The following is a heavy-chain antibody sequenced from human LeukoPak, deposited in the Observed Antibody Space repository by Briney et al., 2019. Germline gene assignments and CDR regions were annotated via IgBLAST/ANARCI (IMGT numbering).Heavy chain of an antibody. CDR3: ASQSGSYRLGAFDI. Sequence: PGESLKISCKGSGYSFSTYWLAWVRQMPGKGLEWMGIIYPGDSDTRYSPSFQGQVTISADKSISTAYLQWSSLKAADTAMYYCASQSGSYRLGAFDIWGQGTMVTVSS. J-gene: IGHJ3*02. CDR2: IYPGDSDT. CDR1: GYSFSTYW. V-gene: IGHV5-51*01. D-gene: IGHD1-26*01.